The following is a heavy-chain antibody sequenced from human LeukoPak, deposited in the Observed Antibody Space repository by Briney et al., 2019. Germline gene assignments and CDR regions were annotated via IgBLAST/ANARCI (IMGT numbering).Heavy chain of an antibody. CDR2: IYYSGST. CDR3: ARDCSSTSCYVFRFDP. V-gene: IGHV4-59*12. CDR1: GGSISSYY. J-gene: IGHJ5*02. Sequence: SETLSLTCTVSGGSISSYYWSWIRQPPGKGLEWIGYIYYSGSTNYNPSLKSRVTMSVDTSKNQFSLKLSSVTAADTAVYYCARDCSSTSCYVFRFDPWGQGTLVTVSS. D-gene: IGHD2-2*01.